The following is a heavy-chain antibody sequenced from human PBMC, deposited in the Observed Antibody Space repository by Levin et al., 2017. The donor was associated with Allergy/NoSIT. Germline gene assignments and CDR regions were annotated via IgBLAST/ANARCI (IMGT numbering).Heavy chain of an antibody. CDR1: GFTFSSYG. Sequence: GGSLRLSCAASGFTFSSYGMHWVRQAPGKGLEWVAVISYDGSNKYYADSVKGRFTISRDNSKNTLYLQMNSLSAEDTAVYYCAKANKDCSSTSCSYYYYYMDVWGKGTTVTVAS. V-gene: IGHV3-30*18. CDR2: ISYDGSNK. J-gene: IGHJ6*03. D-gene: IGHD2-2*01. CDR3: AKANKDCSSTSCSYYYYYMDV.